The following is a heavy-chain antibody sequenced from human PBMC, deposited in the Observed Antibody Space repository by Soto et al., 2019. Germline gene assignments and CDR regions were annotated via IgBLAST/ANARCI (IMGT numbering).Heavy chain of an antibody. Sequence: EVQLLESGGGLVQPGGSLRLSCAASGFTFSSYAMSWVRQAPGKGLEWVSAISGSGGSTYYADSVKGRFTISRDNSKNPLYLPMISRRAEDTAVYYWATRSSGWYCDYWGQGTLVTVSS. J-gene: IGHJ4*02. V-gene: IGHV3-23*01. CDR2: ISGSGGST. CDR1: GFTFSSYA. CDR3: ATRSSGWYCDY. D-gene: IGHD6-19*01.